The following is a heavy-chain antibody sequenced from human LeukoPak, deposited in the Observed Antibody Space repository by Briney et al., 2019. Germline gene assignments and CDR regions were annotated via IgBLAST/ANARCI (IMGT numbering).Heavy chain of an antibody. CDR3: ARRNYFDY. CDR1: GFTFSNYW. CDR2: IKEDGSDK. Sequence: QAGGSLRLSCAASGFTFSNYWMNWVRQAPGKGLEWVANIKEDGSDKKYVDSVKGRFTISRDNAKNSLYLQMNSLRAEDTAVYYCARRNYFDYWGQGTLATVSS. J-gene: IGHJ4*02. V-gene: IGHV3-7*03.